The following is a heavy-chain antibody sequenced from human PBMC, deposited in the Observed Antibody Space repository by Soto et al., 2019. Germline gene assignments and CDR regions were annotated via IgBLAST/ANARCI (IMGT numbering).Heavy chain of an antibody. CDR1: GGPISSYH. CDR2: IYTSGST. V-gene: IGHV4-4*07. J-gene: IGHJ5*02. D-gene: IGHD3-3*01. CDR3: GRSGLRRYDLWCGADPISVGVHWFDH. Sequence: SETLSLTCTVSGGPISSYHWSWIRQPAGKGLEWIGRIYTSGSTNYNPSLKRRVTMSVDTSTNQFSLKLRSVTAADPAGHSCGRSGLRRYDLWCGADPISVGVHWFDHWAQGALVTVS.